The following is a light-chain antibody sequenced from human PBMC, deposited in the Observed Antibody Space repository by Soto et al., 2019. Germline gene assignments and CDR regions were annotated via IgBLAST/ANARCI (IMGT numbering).Light chain of an antibody. CDR3: QQCNNWPWT. CDR1: QSISNS. Sequence: EIVMTQSPVTLSVSPGERVTLSCRASQSISNSVAWYQERPGQAPRFLIYGASTRATGIPARFSGSGSGTEFTLTINSLESEDFAVYYCQQCNNWPWTFGQGTKVEI. J-gene: IGKJ1*01. CDR2: GAS. V-gene: IGKV3-15*01.